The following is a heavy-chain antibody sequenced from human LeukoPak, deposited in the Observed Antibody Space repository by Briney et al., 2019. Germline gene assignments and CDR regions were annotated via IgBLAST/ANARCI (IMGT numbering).Heavy chain of an antibody. CDR3: ARDTPLYGSGYYNGEGFDY. Sequence: ASVKVSCKASGYTFTSYYMHWVRPAPGQGLAWMGIINPSGGSTSYAQKFQGRVTMTRDTSTSTVYMELSSLRSEDTAVYYCARDTPLYGSGYYNGEGFDYWGQGTLVTVSS. CDR1: GYTFTSYY. D-gene: IGHD3-22*01. J-gene: IGHJ4*02. V-gene: IGHV1-46*01. CDR2: INPSGGST.